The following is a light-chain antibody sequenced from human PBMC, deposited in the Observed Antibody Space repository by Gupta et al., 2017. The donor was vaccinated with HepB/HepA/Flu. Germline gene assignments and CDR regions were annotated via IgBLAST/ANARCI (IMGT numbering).Light chain of an antibody. Sequence: QSALTQPPSASGSPGQSLTISCTGSDSDVGGYDYVSWYQQHPGKAPKLIIFQVSKRPSGVPDPFSGSKSGSTASLTVSGVQAEDEADYYCSSYGGNSDVVFGGGTKLTVL. V-gene: IGLV2-8*01. CDR1: DSDVGGYDY. CDR3: SSYGGNSDVV. CDR2: QVS. J-gene: IGLJ2*01.